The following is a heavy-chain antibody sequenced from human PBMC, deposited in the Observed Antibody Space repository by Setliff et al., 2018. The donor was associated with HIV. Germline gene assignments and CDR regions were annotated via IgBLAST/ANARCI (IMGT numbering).Heavy chain of an antibody. CDR1: GGSISGNNYY. Sequence: SETLSLTCTVSGGSISGNNYYWGWIRQPPGKGLEWIGSISYRGSAYYNPSLKSRVTISLDTSKNQFSLKLSSVTAADTAVYFCARVNTMVRGLDYWGQGTLVTVSS. CDR2: ISYRGSA. D-gene: IGHD3-10*01. V-gene: IGHV4-39*07. J-gene: IGHJ4*02. CDR3: ARVNTMVRGLDY.